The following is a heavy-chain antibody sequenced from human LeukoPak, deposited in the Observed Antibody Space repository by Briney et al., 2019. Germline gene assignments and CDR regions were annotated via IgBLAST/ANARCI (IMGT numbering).Heavy chain of an antibody. J-gene: IGHJ4*02. CDR2: IYSGGST. CDR3: ARGSRGKIFDY. D-gene: IGHD2-15*01. Sequence: GGSLRLSCAASGFTVSSNYMSWVRQAPGKGLEWVSVIYSGGSTYYADSVKGRFTISRDNSKNTLYLQMNSLRAEDTAVYYCARGSRGKIFDYWGQGTLVTVSS. CDR1: GFTVSSNY. V-gene: IGHV3-53*01.